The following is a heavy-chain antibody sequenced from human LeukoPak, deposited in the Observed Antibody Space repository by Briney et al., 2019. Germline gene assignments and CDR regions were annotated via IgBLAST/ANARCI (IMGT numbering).Heavy chain of an antibody. CDR2: INHSGST. CDR3: AIRIDPFDY. D-gene: IGHD3-3*02. Sequence: PSETLSLTCTVSGGSISSYYWSWIRQPPGKGLEWIGEINHSGSTNYNPSLKSRVTISVDTSKNQFSLKLSSVTAADTAMYYCAIRIDPFDYWGQGTLVTVSS. CDR1: GGSISSYY. V-gene: IGHV4-34*01. J-gene: IGHJ4*02.